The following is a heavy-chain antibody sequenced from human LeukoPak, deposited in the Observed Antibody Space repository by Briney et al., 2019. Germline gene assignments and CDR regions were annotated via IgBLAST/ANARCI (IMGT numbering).Heavy chain of an antibody. V-gene: IGHV4-34*01. Sequence: SETLSLTCAVYGGSFSGYYWSWIRQPPGKGLEWIGEINHSGSTNYNPSLKSRVTISVDASKNQFSLKLSSVTAADTAVYYCARGARENWFDPWSQGTLVTVSS. J-gene: IGHJ5*02. CDR2: INHSGST. CDR3: ARGARENWFDP. CDR1: GGSFSGYY.